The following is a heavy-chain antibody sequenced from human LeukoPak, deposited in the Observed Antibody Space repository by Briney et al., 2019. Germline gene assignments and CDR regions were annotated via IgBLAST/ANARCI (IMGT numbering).Heavy chain of an antibody. Sequence: GGSLRLSCEASGFTFSDYSMNWVRQAPGKGLEWLSYITSGSTSIYYADSVKGRFTISRDNAKNSLYLQMSSLRAGDTAVYYCVRDRRYCSGGDCYSGSFDYWGLGTLVTVSS. CDR3: VRDRRYCSGGDCYSGSFDY. CDR2: ITSGSTSI. V-gene: IGHV3-48*04. D-gene: IGHD2-21*02. CDR1: GFTFSDYS. J-gene: IGHJ4*02.